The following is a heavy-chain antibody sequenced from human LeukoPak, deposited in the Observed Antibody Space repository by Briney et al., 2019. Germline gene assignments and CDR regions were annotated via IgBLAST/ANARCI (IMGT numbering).Heavy chain of an antibody. CDR2: VYYSGTT. J-gene: IGHJ4*02. CDR1: GGSITNTNYY. CDR3: ARLTGYSNYADY. V-gene: IGHV4-39*01. Sequence: SETLSLTCTVSGGSITNTNYYWGWIRQPPGKGLEWVGTVYYSGTTYYNPSLKSRLTVSVDTSTNQFSLILSSVTAADTAVYYCARLTGYSNYADYWGRGTLVTVSS. D-gene: IGHD4-11*01.